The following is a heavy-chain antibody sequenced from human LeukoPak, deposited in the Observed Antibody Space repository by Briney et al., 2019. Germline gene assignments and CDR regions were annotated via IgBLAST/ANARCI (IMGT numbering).Heavy chain of an antibody. V-gene: IGHV1-2*02. CDR2: INSNSGDT. Sequence: ASVKVSCKASGYTFTAYYIHWVRQAPGQGLEWMGWINSNSGDTEYAQKFQGSVTMTRDTSISTAYMELISDDTAVFYCARGRTIAAPNTGEYVWGQGTLVTVSS. CDR1: GYTFTAYY. CDR3: ARGRTIAAPNTGEYV. D-gene: IGHD6-13*01. J-gene: IGHJ4*02.